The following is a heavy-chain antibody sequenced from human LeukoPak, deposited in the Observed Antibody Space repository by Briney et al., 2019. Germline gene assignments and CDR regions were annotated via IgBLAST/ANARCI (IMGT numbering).Heavy chain of an antibody. V-gene: IGHV4-30-2*01. J-gene: IGHJ4*02. CDR1: GGSITCGVYS. CDR2: IYHSGSI. Sequence: PSETLSLTCAVSGGSITCGVYSWSWIRQPPGKGLEWIGYIYHSGSIFYNPSLKSQITISVDRSRNQFSLNLSSVTAADTAKYYCARGTASWFDFWGQGTLVTVSS. CDR3: ARGTASWFDF.